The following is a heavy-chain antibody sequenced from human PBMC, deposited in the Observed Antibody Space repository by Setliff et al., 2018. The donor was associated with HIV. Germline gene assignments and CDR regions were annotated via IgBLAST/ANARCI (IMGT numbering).Heavy chain of an antibody. CDR3: ASVRTGYYRIRDY. V-gene: IGHV4-38-2*01. CDR2: FYHSGDT. Sequence: SETLSLTCSVSDYSISTTYFWGWIRQPPGEGLEWIVSFYHSGDTYYNPSLKSRVTISVDTSKNQFSLKLSSVTAADTAMYYCASVRTGYYRIRDYWGQGSLVTVSS. J-gene: IGHJ4*02. CDR1: DYSISTTYF. D-gene: IGHD3-9*01.